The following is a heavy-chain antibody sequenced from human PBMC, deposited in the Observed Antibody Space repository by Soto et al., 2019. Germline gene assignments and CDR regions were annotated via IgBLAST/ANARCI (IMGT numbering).Heavy chain of an antibody. CDR1: GYTFTSYG. CDR2: ISAYNGNT. D-gene: IGHD3-3*01. CDR3: ARTPQRYDFWSGYTNWFDP. Sequence: ASVKVSCKASGYTFTSYGISWVRQAPGQGLEWMGWISAYNGNTNYAQKLQDRVTMTTDTSTSTAYMELRSLRSDDTAVYYCARTPQRYDFWSGYTNWFDPWGQGSLVTVSS. V-gene: IGHV1-18*01. J-gene: IGHJ5*02.